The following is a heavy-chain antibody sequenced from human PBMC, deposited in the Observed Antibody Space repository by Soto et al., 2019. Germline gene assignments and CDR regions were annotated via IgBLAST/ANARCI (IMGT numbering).Heavy chain of an antibody. J-gene: IGHJ4*02. V-gene: IGHV1-18*01. CDR2: ISAHNGNT. Sequence: QVHLVQPGAEVKKPGASVKVSCKGSGYAFTTYGITWVRQAPGQGLEWMGWISAHNGNTNYAQKLQGRDTVTRDTATSTAYMELRSLRSADTAVYYCARGRYGDYWGQGALVTVSS. CDR1: GYAFTTYG. CDR3: ARGRYGDY. D-gene: IGHD1-1*01.